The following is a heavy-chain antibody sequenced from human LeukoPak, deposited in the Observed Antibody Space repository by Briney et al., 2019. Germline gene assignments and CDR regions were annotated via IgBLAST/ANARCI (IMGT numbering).Heavy chain of an antibody. CDR1: GFTFDDYA. D-gene: IGHD3-9*01. CDR3: AKDALGIHNRYFDWLLSGVSAFDI. J-gene: IGHJ3*02. V-gene: IGHV3-9*01. Sequence: GGSLRLSCAASGFTFDDYAMHWVWQAPGKGLEWVSGISWNSGSIGYADSVKGRFTISRDNAKNSLYLQMNSLRAEDTALYYCAKDALGIHNRYFDWLLSGVSAFDIWGQGTMVTVSS. CDR2: ISWNSGSI.